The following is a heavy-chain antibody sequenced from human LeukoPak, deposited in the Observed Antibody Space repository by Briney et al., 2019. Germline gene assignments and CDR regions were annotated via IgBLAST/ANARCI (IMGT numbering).Heavy chain of an antibody. CDR3: ARDGVGGAYDHFDY. J-gene: IGHJ4*02. CDR2: IYTSGST. V-gene: IGHV4-4*07. CDR1: GGSISGYY. D-gene: IGHD5-12*01. Sequence: SETLSLTCTVSGGSISGYYWSWIRQPAGKGLEWIGRIYTSGSTNYNPSLKSRVTMSVDTSENQFSLKLSSVTAADTAVYFCARDGVGGAYDHFDYWGQGTLVTVSS.